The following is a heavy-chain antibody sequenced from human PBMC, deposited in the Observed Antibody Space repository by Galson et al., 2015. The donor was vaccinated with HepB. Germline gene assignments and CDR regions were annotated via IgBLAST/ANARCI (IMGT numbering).Heavy chain of an antibody. J-gene: IGHJ4*02. CDR1: GFTFSSYW. CDR2: IKKDGSDK. V-gene: IGHV3-7*03. D-gene: IGHD5-24*01. CDR3: AREGRGYYFDY. Sequence: SLRLSCAASGFTFSSYWMTRVRQAPGKGLEWVANIKKDGSDKHYLDSLKGRFSISRDNAKNSLYLQMNSLRAEDTAVYYCAREGRGYYFDYWGQGALVTVSS.